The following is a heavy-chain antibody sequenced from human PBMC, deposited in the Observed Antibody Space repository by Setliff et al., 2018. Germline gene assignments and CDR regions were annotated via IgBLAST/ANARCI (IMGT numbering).Heavy chain of an antibody. CDR3: ARRWAFGAFDI. CDR1: GYTFTSYS. CDR2: INAGNGNT. V-gene: IGHV1-3*01. Sequence: RASVKVSCKASGYTFTSYSMHWVRQAPGQSLEWMGWINAGNGNTKYSQNFQGRVTVTRDTSASTAYMELSSLKSEDTAVYYCARRWAFGAFDIWGQGTMVTVSS. D-gene: IGHD3-3*01. J-gene: IGHJ3*02.